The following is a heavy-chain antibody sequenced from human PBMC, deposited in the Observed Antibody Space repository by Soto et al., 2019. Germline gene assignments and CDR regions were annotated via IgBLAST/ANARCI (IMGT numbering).Heavy chain of an antibody. CDR3: ARGYGYNGFDP. V-gene: IGHV4-59*12. CDR2: IYYSGST. D-gene: IGHD4-17*01. J-gene: IGHJ5*02. CDR1: GGSISSYY. Sequence: PSATLSLTCTVSGGSISSYYWSWIRQPPGKGLEWIGYIYYSGSTNYNPALKSRVTISVDRSKNQFSLKLSSVTAADTAVYYCARGYGYNGFDPWGQGTLVTVSS.